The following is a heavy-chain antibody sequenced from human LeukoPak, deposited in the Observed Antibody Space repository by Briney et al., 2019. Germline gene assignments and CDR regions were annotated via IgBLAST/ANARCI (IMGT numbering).Heavy chain of an antibody. D-gene: IGHD3-3*01. J-gene: IGHJ6*02. CDR2: IWNDGSDE. CDR1: GFTFSKYA. CDR3: AKGTTEWGNYYFYGMDV. V-gene: IGHV3-33*06. Sequence: GRSLRLSCAASGFTFSKYAMHWVRQTPGKGLEWVAAIWNDGSDENYADSVKGRFTISRDNSKNTLFLQMNSLRPEDTAVYYCAKGTTEWGNYYFYGMDVWGQGTTVTVSS.